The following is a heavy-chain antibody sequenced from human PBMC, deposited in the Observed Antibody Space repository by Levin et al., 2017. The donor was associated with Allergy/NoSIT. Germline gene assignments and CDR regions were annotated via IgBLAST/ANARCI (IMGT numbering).Heavy chain of an antibody. CDR1: GFTFSDYY. D-gene: IGHD2-21*02. V-gene: IGHV3-11*01. CDR3: ARDLRGGDPYYYAMHG. J-gene: IGHJ6*02. CDR2: ISSSGGTT. Sequence: GGSLRLSCAASGFTFSDYYMSWIRQAPGRGLEWVSYISSSGGTTYYADSVKGRFTISRDNAKNSLYLQMNSLRAEDTAVYYCARDLRGGDPYYYAMHGWGQGTTVTVSS.